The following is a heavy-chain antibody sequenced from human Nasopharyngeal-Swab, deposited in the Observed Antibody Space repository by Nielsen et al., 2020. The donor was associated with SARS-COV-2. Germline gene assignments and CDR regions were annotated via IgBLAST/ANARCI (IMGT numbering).Heavy chain of an antibody. V-gene: IGHV3-30*03. CDR1: GFTLSNYG. J-gene: IGHJ4*02. CDR2: ISYDGNTK. Sequence: GESLKISCAASGFTLSNYGMHWVRQAPGKGLEWAAAISYDGNTKYYADSAKGRFTISRDSAKNALYLEMNSLRAEDTAVYYCARDDGSLGDYWGQGTLVTVSP. CDR3: ARDDGSLGDY. D-gene: IGHD3-10*01.